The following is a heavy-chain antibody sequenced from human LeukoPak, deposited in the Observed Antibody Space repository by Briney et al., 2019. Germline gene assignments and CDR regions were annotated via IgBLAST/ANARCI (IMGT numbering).Heavy chain of an antibody. J-gene: IGHJ6*02. D-gene: IGHD2-2*01. CDR2: ISGSGGST. Sequence: PGGSLRLSCAASGFTFSSYAMSWVRQAPGKGLEWVSAISGSGGSTYYADSVKGRFTISRDNSKNTLYLQMNSLRAEDTAVYYCAKVQNQRKAYCSSTSCYPKGILHYYYGMDVWGQGTTVTVSS. CDR1: GFTFSSYA. CDR3: AKVQNQRKAYCSSTSCYPKGILHYYYGMDV. V-gene: IGHV3-23*01.